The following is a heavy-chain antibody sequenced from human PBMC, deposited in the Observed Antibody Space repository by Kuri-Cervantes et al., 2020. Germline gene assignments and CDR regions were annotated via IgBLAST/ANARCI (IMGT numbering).Heavy chain of an antibody. D-gene: IGHD3-10*01. V-gene: IGHV3-23*01. CDR2: ISSSGDGT. CDR3: AKDAGLRGVFDY. Sequence: GESLKISCVASGFTFSNYAMGWVRQAEGLEWVSTISSSGDGTYYADSVKGRFTISRDNSKNTLYLQMNSLRAEDTAVHYCAKDAGLRGVFDYWGQGTLVTVSS. CDR1: GFTFSNYA. J-gene: IGHJ4*02.